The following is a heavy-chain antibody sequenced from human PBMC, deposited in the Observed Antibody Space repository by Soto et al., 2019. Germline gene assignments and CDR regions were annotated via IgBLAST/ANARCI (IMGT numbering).Heavy chain of an antibody. D-gene: IGHD1-26*01. CDR1: GFIFTNYA. CDR3: AKGTVGATAPDS. J-gene: IGHJ4*02. CDR2: VSASGSGT. Sequence: EVQLLESGGGLVQPGGSLTLSCTASGFIFTNYAMSWVRQAPGEGLEWVSAVSASGSGTNYADSVKGRFTISRDNFKNTLYLQMNSLRTDDTAIYYCAKGTVGATAPDSWGQGTLVTVSS. V-gene: IGHV3-23*01.